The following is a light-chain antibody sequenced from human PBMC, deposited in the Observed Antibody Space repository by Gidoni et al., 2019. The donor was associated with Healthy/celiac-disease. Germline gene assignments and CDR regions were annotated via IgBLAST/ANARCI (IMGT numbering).Light chain of an antibody. CDR3: QQYGSSPCS. CDR1: QSVSSSY. V-gene: IGKV3-20*01. Sequence: EIVLTQSPGTLSLSPGERATLSCRASQSVSSSYLAWYQQKPGQAPRLLIYGASSRATGIPDVFSGSGSGTDFTLTISRLEPEDFAVYYCQQYGSSPCSFGQGTKLEIK. CDR2: GAS. J-gene: IGKJ2*04.